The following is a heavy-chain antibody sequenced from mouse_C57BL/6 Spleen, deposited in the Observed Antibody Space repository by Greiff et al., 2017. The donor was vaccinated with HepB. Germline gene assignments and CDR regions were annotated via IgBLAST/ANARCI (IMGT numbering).Heavy chain of an antibody. J-gene: IGHJ3*01. CDR2: IDPSDSYT. Sequence: QVQLKQPGAELVMPGASVKLSCKASGYTFTSYWMHWVKQRPGQGLEWIGEIDPSDSYTNYNQKFKGKSTLTVDKSSSTAYMQLSSLTSEDSAVYYCARSSSSGYAWFAYWGQGTLVTVSA. CDR3: ARSSSSGYAWFAY. V-gene: IGHV1-69*01. CDR1: GYTFTSYW. D-gene: IGHD3-2*02.